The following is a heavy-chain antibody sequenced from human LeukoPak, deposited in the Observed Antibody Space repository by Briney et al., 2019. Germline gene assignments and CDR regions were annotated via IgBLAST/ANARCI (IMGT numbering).Heavy chain of an antibody. J-gene: IGHJ4*02. V-gene: IGHV3-74*01. CDR1: GFTLSSYW. CDR2: INPDGSTT. Sequence: HPGGSLRLSCAASGFTLSSYWMHWVRQVPGKGLVWVSRINPDGSTTTYADSVKGRFTISRDNAKNTLYLQMNSLRAEDTAVYYCARVRVGAYDFEYWGQGTLVTVSS. D-gene: IGHD3-10*01. CDR3: ARVRVGAYDFEY.